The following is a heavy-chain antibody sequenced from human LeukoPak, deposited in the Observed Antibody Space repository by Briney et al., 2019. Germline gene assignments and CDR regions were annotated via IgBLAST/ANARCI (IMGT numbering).Heavy chain of an antibody. V-gene: IGHV3-33*01. J-gene: IGHJ4*02. D-gene: IGHD1-26*01. CDR2: IWYDGSNK. Sequence: GGSLRLSCAASGFTFSSYGMHWVRQAPGKGLEWVAVIWYDGSNKYYADSVKGRFTISRDSAKNTLYLQMNSLRAEDTAVYYCARDQVGATPIDYWGQGTLVTVSS. CDR3: ARDQVGATPIDY. CDR1: GFTFSSYG.